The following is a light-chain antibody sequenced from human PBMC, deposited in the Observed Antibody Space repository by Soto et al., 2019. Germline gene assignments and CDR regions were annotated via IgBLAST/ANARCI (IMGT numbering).Light chain of an antibody. J-gene: IGKJ1*01. CDR2: GAS. CDR1: QRVSSN. V-gene: IGKV3-15*01. CDR3: QQYSNWPWT. Sequence: EIVMTQSPATLSVSPGQRATLSCRASQRVSSNLAWYQQKPGQAPRLLIYGASTRATGIPARFSGSGSGTEFTLTISSLQSEDFAVYYCQQYSNWPWTFGQGNKVDIK.